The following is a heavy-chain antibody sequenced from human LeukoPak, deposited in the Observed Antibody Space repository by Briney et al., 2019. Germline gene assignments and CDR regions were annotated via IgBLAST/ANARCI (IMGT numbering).Heavy chain of an antibody. CDR3: ARGQGAVAGTGWYFDL. V-gene: IGHV4-39*07. Sequence: LSETLSLTCTVSGGSISSSSYYWGWIRQPPGKGLEWIGSIYYSGSTYYNPSLKSRVTISVDTSKNQFSLKLSSVTAADTAMYYCARGQGAVAGTGWYFDLWGRGTLVTVSS. CDR1: GGSISSSSYY. J-gene: IGHJ2*01. D-gene: IGHD6-19*01. CDR2: IYYSGST.